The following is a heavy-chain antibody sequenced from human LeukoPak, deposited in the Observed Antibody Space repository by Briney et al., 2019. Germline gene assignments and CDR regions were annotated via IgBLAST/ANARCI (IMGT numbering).Heavy chain of an antibody. CDR3: AKEEAYCSSTSCYGTWFDP. V-gene: IGHV3-30*18. CDR1: GFTFSSYG. CDR2: ISYDGSNK. J-gene: IGHJ5*02. D-gene: IGHD2-2*01. Sequence: GGSLRLSCVASGFTFSSYGMHWVRQAPGKGLEWVAVISYDGSNKYYADSVKGRFTISRDNSKNTLYLQMNSLRAEDTAVYYCAKEEAYCSSTSCYGTWFDPWGQGTLVTVSS.